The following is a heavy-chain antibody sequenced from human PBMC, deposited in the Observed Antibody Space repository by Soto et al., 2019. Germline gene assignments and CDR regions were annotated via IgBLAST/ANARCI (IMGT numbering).Heavy chain of an antibody. CDR1: GYTFTKYW. CDR2: IYPGDSDT. CDR3: AASIFYYGMDV. Sequence: GESLKISCKGSGYTFTKYWFGSVRQMPGKGPEWMGIIYPGDSDTKYNPSFQGQVTISADKSITTTYLQWSSLKASDTAIYYCAASIFYYGMDVWGQGTTVTVSS. J-gene: IGHJ6*02. V-gene: IGHV5-51*01.